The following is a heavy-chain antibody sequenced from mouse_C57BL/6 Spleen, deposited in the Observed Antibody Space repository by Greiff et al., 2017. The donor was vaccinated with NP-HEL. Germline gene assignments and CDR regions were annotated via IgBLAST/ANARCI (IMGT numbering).Heavy chain of an antibody. CDR1: GYTFTSYW. J-gene: IGHJ2*01. CDR3: ARSGPFDY. V-gene: IGHV1-50*01. D-gene: IGHD4-1*01. CDR2: IDPSDSYT. Sequence: QVQLQQPGAELVKPGASVKLSCKASGYTFTSYWMQWVQQRPGQGLEWIGEIDPSDSYTNYNQKFKGKATLTVDTSSSTAYMQLSSLTSDDSAVYDCARSGPFDYWGQGTTLTVSS.